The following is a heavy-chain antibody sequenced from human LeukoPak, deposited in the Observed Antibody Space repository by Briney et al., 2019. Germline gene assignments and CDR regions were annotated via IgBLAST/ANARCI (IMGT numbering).Heavy chain of an antibody. CDR3: ARDRSGPFDS. V-gene: IGHV1-2*02. CDR1: GYTFTGYY. CDR2: INPNSGGT. J-gene: IGHJ4*02. D-gene: IGHD3-10*01. Sequence: GASVKVSCKASGYTFTGYYMHWVRQAPGQGLEWMGWINPNSGGTNYAQKLQGRLTLTTDTSTSSAYMELRSLRSDDTATYYCARDRSGPFDSWGQGTLVTVSS.